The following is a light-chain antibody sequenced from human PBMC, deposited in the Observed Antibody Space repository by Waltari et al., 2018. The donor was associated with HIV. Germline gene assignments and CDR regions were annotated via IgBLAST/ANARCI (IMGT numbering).Light chain of an antibody. CDR3: SSYTTRSTPDPNWV. CDR1: SRDVGGYNY. J-gene: IGLJ3*02. Sequence: QSALTQPASVSGSPGQSITISCPGTSRDVGGYNYVSWYQQHPGKAPKLMIFEVSNRPSGVSNRFSGSKSVNTASLTISGLQAEDEADYYCSSYTTRSTPDPNWVFGGGTKLTVL. V-gene: IGLV2-14*01. CDR2: EVS.